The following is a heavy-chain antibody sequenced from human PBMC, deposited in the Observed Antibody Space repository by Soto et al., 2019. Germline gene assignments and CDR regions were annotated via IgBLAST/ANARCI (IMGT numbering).Heavy chain of an antibody. CDR2: IYNEFT. D-gene: IGHD2-15*01. CDR3: VREPRYCSGGSCSIMGDAFDI. J-gene: IGHJ3*02. Sequence: EVQLVESGGGLVQPGGSLRLSCVASGFTVTDIYMNWVRQAPGKGLEWVSVIYNEFTDYADSVRGRFSISTDSSKNALYLQMNGLRAEDSAVYYCVREPRYCSGGSCSIMGDAFDIWGQGTMVTVSS. CDR1: GFTVTDIY. V-gene: IGHV3-66*01.